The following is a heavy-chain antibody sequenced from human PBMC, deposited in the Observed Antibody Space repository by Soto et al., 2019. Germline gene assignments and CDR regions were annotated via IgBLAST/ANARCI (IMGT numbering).Heavy chain of an antibody. CDR3: AKPLGSESYLPFDY. D-gene: IGHD3-10*01. V-gene: IGHV3-23*01. CDR1: GFTFSIYG. Sequence: EVQLLESGGGLVQPGGSLRLSCAASGFTFSIYGLSWVRQAPGKGLEWVSAISGSGENTYYADSVKGRFTISRDNPKSTLYLQMNSLGAEDAAVYYCAKPLGSESYLPFDYWGQGTLVTVSS. J-gene: IGHJ4*02. CDR2: ISGSGENT.